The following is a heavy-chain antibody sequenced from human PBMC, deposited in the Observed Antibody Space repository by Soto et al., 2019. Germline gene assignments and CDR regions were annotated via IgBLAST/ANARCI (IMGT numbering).Heavy chain of an antibody. CDR3: AREAYCSSTSCYLDHYYYGMDV. J-gene: IGHJ6*02. V-gene: IGHV3-21*01. CDR1: GFTFSSYS. CDR2: ISSSSSYI. Sequence: GGSLRLSCAASGFTFSSYSMNWVRQAPGKGLEWVSSISSSSSYIYYADSVKGRFTISRDNAKNSLYLQMSSLRAEDTAVYYCAREAYCSSTSCYLDHYYYGMDVWGQGTTVTVSS. D-gene: IGHD2-2*01.